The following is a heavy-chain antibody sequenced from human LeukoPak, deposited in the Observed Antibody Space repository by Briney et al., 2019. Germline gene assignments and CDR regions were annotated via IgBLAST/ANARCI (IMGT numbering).Heavy chain of an antibody. D-gene: IGHD2-2*01. J-gene: IGHJ4*02. Sequence: PSETLSLTCTVSGGSISSSSYYWGWIRQPPGKGLEWVSAISGSGGSTYYADSVKGRFTISRDNSKNTLYLQMNSLRAEDTAVYYCANAREYQLLSVDYWGQGTLVTVSS. V-gene: IGHV3-23*01. CDR1: GGSISSSSYY. CDR3: ANAREYQLLSVDY. CDR2: ISGSGGST.